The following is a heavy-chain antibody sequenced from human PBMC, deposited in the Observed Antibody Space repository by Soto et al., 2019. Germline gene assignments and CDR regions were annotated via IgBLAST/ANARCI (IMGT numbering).Heavy chain of an antibody. CDR3: ARSVVYYYMDV. D-gene: IGHD2-15*01. Sequence: SETLSLTCTVSGGSIGSGGYYWSWIRQHPGKGLEWIGYIYYSGSTYYNPSLKSRVTISVDTSKNQFSLKLSSVTAADTAVYYCARSVVYYYMDVWGKGTTVTVSS. CDR1: GGSIGSGGYY. CDR2: IYYSGST. J-gene: IGHJ6*03. V-gene: IGHV4-31*03.